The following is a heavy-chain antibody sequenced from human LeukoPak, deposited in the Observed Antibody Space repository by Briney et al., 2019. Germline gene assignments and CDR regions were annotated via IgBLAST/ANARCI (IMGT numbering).Heavy chain of an antibody. J-gene: IGHJ5*02. CDR2: INPNSGGT. CDR3: ARDPGSNWSDP. Sequence: ASVKVSCKASGYTFTGYYIHWVRQAPGQGLEWMGWINPNSGGTNYAQKFQGRVTMTRDTSISTAYMELSSLISDDTAVYYCARDPGSNWSDPWGQGTLVTVSS. D-gene: IGHD3-10*01. CDR1: GYTFTGYY. V-gene: IGHV1-2*02.